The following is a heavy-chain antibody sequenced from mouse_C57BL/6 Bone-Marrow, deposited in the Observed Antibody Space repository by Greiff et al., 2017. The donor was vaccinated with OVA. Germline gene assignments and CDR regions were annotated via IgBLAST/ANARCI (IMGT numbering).Heavy chain of an antibody. CDR1: GFNIKDDY. D-gene: IGHD2-3*01. CDR3: TKEGWLLRFDY. V-gene: IGHV14-4*01. Sequence: EVQGVESGAELVRPGASVKLSCTASGFNIKDDYMHWVKQRPEQGLEWIGWIDPENGDTEYASKFQGKATITADTSSNTAYLQLSSLTSEDTAVYYCTKEGWLLRFDYWGQGTTLTVSS. CDR2: IDPENGDT. J-gene: IGHJ2*01.